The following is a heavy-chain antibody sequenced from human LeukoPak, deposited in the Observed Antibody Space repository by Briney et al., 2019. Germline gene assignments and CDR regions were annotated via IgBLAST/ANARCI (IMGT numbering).Heavy chain of an antibody. Sequence: QPGRSLRLSCAASGFTLSSYAMHWVRQAPGKGLEWVAVISYDGSNKYYADSVKGRFTISRDNSKNTLYLQMNSLRAEDTAVYYCARDYRRSGGPNWFDPWGQGTLVTVSS. J-gene: IGHJ5*02. V-gene: IGHV3-30-3*01. CDR3: ARDYRRSGGPNWFDP. CDR2: ISYDGSNK. CDR1: GFTLSSYA. D-gene: IGHD2-15*01.